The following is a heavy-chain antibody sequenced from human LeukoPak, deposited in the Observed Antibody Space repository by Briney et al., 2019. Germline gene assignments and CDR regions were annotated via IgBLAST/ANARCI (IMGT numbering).Heavy chain of an antibody. CDR2: INSDGSST. V-gene: IGHV3-74*01. CDR1: GFTFSSYW. D-gene: IGHD3-10*01. CDR3: ARDGYYYGSGSYYKSMVDY. Sequence: PGGSLRLSCAASGFTFSSYWMHWVRQAPGKGLVWVSRINSDGSSTSYADSVKGRFTISRDNAKNTLYLQMNSLRAEDTAVYYCARDGYYYGSGSYYKSMVDYWGQGTLVTVSS. J-gene: IGHJ4*02.